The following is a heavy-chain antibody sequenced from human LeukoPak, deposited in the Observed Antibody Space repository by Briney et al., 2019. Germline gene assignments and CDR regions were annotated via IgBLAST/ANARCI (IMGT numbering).Heavy chain of an antibody. D-gene: IGHD6-13*01. V-gene: IGHV4-59*01. J-gene: IGHJ6*03. CDR1: GGSISSYY. Sequence: SETLSLTCTVSGGSISSYYWSWIRQPPGKGLEYIGYIYYSGYTNYNPSLKSRVTISVDTSKNQFSLKLSSVTAADTAVYYCARAPAIAAAGTGVYYMDVWGKGTTVTVSS. CDR2: IYYSGYT. CDR3: ARAPAIAAAGTGVYYMDV.